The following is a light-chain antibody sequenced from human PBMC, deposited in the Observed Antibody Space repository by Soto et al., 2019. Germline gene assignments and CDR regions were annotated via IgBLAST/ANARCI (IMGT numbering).Light chain of an antibody. CDR2: GAS. V-gene: IGKV3-20*01. CDR1: QNLGSSY. J-gene: IGKJ5*01. Sequence: EIVLTQSPGTLSLSPEERATLSCRASQNLGSSYLAWYQQKPGQAPRLLIYGASSRATGIPDRFSGSGSGTEFTLTIGSLQSEDFAVYYCQQYNNWPPITFGQGTHWRL. CDR3: QQYNNWPPIT.